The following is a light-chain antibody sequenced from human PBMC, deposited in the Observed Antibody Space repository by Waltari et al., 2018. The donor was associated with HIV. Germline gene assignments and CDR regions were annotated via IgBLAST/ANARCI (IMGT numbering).Light chain of an antibody. CDR1: SGSVSTSYY. CDR2: STH. CDR3: VLYMGSGIWV. V-gene: IGLV8-61*01. J-gene: IGLJ3*02. Sequence: QTVVTQEPSFSVSPGGTGTLTCGLSSGSVSTSYYPSWYQQTPGQAPRTLIYSTHTRSSGVPDRFSGSILGNKAALTITGAQADDESDYYCVLYMGSGIWVFGGGTKLTVL.